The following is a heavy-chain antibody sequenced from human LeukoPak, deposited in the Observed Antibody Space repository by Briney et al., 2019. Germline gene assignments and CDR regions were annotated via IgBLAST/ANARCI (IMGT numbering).Heavy chain of an antibody. Sequence: SETLSLTCTVSGGSISSYYWNWIRQPPGRGLEWIGYIYYSGSTNYNPSLKSRVTISVDTSKNQFSLKLSSVTAADTAVYYCARKITFGGVIVPWGQGTLVTVSS. J-gene: IGHJ5*02. CDR2: IYYSGST. CDR1: GGSISSYY. V-gene: IGHV4-59*01. CDR3: ARKITFGGVIVP. D-gene: IGHD3-16*02.